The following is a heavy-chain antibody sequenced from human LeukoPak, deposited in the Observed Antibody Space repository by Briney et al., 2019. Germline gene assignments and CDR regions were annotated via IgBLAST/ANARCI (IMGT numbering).Heavy chain of an antibody. Sequence: QTGGSLRLSCAASGFTFSSYAMSWVRQAPGKGLEWASAISGSGGSTYYADSVKGRFTISRDNSKNTLYLQMNSLRAEDTAVYYCARSYSGLPYFDYWGQGTLVTVSS. CDR1: GFTFSSYA. D-gene: IGHD6-13*01. CDR2: ISGSGGST. CDR3: ARSYSGLPYFDY. J-gene: IGHJ4*02. V-gene: IGHV3-23*01.